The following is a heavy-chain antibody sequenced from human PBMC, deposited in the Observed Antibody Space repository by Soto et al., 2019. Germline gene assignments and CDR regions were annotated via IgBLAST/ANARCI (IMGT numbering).Heavy chain of an antibody. Sequence: SETLSLTCTVSGGSISSYYWSWIRQPPGKGLEWIGYIYYSGSTNYNPSLKSRVTISVDTSKNQFSLKLSSVTAADTAVYYCARANPEPLLWFGEPYNWFDPWGQGTLVTVSS. CDR2: IYYSGST. J-gene: IGHJ5*02. CDR1: GGSISSYY. CDR3: ARANPEPLLWFGEPYNWFDP. D-gene: IGHD3-10*01. V-gene: IGHV4-59*01.